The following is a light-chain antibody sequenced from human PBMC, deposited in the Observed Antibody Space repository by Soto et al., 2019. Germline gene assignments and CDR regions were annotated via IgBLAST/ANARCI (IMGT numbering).Light chain of an antibody. J-gene: IGKJ4*01. CDR2: VAS. CDR1: QSVGSY. V-gene: IGKV1-39*01. Sequence: DIQITQSPSSLSASLGHRFIITCLASQSVGSYLSWYQQKQGKAPKLLINVASTLQSGVPSRFSGSGSGTDFTLAISILQPEDFATYYCQQSYSTPQTFGRGTKVDIK. CDR3: QQSYSTPQT.